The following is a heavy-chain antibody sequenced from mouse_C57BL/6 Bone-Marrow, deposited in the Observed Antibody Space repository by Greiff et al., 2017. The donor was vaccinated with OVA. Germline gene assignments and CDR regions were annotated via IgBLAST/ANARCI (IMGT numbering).Heavy chain of an antibody. D-gene: IGHD2-2*01. J-gene: IGHJ3*01. CDR2: IYPRDGST. CDR3: ARRGIYYGYDVGFAY. Sequence: VQLQQSDAELVKPGASVKISCKVSGYTFTDHTIHWMKQRPEQGLEWIGYIYPRDGSTKYNEKFKGKATLTADKSSSTAYMQLNSLTSEDSAVYFCARRGIYYGYDVGFAYWGQGTLVTVSA. CDR1: GYTFTDHT. V-gene: IGHV1-78*01.